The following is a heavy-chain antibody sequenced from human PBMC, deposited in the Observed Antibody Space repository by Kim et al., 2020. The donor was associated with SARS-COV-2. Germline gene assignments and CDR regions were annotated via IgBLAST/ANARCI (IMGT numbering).Heavy chain of an antibody. J-gene: IGHJ4*02. CDR2: TA. CDR3: ARQSVIAVHDY. Sequence: TATSAQKFQGRVTITADESTSTAYMELSSLRSEDTAVYYCARQSVIAVHDYWGQGTLVTVSS. V-gene: IGHV1-69*01. D-gene: IGHD2-21*01.